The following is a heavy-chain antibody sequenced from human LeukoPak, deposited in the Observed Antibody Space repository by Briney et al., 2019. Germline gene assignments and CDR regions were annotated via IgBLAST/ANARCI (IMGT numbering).Heavy chain of an antibody. V-gene: IGHV3-30*03. CDR2: ISYDGRNK. CDR3: ASLSSTSTDAFDI. Sequence: PGGSLRLSCAASGFSFSSHGMHWVRQGPGKGLEWEAFISYDGRNKYYGDSVKGRFTISRDNAKNSLYLQMNSLRAEDTAVYYCASLSSTSTDAFDIWGQETMVTVSS. J-gene: IGHJ3*02. D-gene: IGHD2-2*01. CDR1: GFSFSSHG.